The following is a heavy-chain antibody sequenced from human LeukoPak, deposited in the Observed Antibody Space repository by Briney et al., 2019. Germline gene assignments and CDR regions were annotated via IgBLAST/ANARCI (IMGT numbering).Heavy chain of an antibody. Sequence: GGSLRLSCAASGFTFRSYAMNWVRQAPGKGLEWVSGTSGSGGSTYYADSVKGRFTISRDNSKNTLYLQMNSLRAEDTAVYYCAKVHCSGASCYSADAFDIWGQGTMVTVSS. D-gene: IGHD2-15*01. J-gene: IGHJ3*02. CDR3: AKVHCSGASCYSADAFDI. CDR1: GFTFRSYA. CDR2: TSGSGGST. V-gene: IGHV3-23*01.